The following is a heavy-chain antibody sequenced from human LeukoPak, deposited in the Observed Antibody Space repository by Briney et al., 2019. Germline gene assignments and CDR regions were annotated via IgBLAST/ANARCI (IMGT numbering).Heavy chain of an antibody. Sequence: GGSLRLSCAASGFTVSSNYMSWVRQAPGKGLEWVSVIYSGGSTYYADSVKGRFTISRDNSKNTLYLQMNSLRAEDTAVYYCARDYYDSSGYVAETSGQGTLVTVSS. CDR1: GFTVSSNY. CDR3: ARDYYDSSGYVAET. D-gene: IGHD3-22*01. V-gene: IGHV3-66*02. J-gene: IGHJ5*02. CDR2: IYSGGST.